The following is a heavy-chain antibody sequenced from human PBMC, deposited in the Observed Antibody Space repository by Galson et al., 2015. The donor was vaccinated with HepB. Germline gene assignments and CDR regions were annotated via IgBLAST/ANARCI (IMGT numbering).Heavy chain of an antibody. D-gene: IGHD2-2*01. CDR3: ARTDDCSSTSCYKHFDY. V-gene: IGHV3-30-3*01. J-gene: IGHJ4*02. CDR1: GFTFSNHA. Sequence: SLRLSCAASGFTFSNHAMHWVRQAPGKGLEWVAVISYDGSNKYYADSVKGRFTISRDNSKNTLYLQMNSLRAEDTAVYYCARTDDCSSTSCYKHFDYWGQGTLVTVSS. CDR2: ISYDGSNK.